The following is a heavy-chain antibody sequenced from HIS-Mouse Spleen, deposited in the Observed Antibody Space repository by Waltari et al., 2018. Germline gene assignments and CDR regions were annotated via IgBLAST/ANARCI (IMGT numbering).Heavy chain of an antibody. CDR2: INHSGST. CDR1: GGSFSGYY. D-gene: IGHD5-12*01. CDR3: ARSDRRDGYNSLYY. V-gene: IGHV4-34*01. J-gene: IGHJ4*02. Sequence: QVQLQQWGAGLLKPSETLSLTCAVYGGSFSGYYWSWIRQPPGTGLEWIGEINHSGSTNYTPSLKSRVTISVDTSKNQFSLKLSSVTAADTAVYYCARSDRRDGYNSLYYWGQGTLVTVSS.